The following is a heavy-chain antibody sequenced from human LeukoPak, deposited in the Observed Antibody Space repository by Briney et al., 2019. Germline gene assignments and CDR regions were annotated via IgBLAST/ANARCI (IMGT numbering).Heavy chain of an antibody. Sequence: SETLSLTCTVSGGSISSGGYYWSWIRQHPGKGLEWIGNIYYSGSTYYNPSLKSRVTTSVDTSKNQFSLKLSSVTAADTAVYYCARDYRPATFDYWGQGTLVTVSS. CDR3: ARDYRPATFDY. J-gene: IGHJ4*02. CDR1: GGSISSGGYY. CDR2: IYYSGST. V-gene: IGHV4-31*03. D-gene: IGHD6-25*01.